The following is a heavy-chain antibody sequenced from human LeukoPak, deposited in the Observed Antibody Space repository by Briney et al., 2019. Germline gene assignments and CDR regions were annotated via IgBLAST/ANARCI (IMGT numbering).Heavy chain of an antibody. J-gene: IGHJ6*04. CDR1: GGSFSGYY. CDR2: INHSGST. D-gene: IGHD2-2*01. CDR3: ARGPIVVVPAAIGYYYYGMDV. V-gene: IGHV4-34*01. Sequence: SEILSLTCAVYGGSFSGYYWSWIRQPPGKGLEWIGEINHSGSTNYNPSLKSRVTISVDTSKNQFSLKLSSVTAADTAVYYCARGPIVVVPAAIGYYYYGMDVWGKGTTVTVSS.